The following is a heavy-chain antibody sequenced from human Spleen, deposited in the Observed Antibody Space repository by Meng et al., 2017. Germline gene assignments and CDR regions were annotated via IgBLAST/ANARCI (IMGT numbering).Heavy chain of an antibody. D-gene: IGHD3-10*02. CDR3: AKGGCSGRTYYFED. CDR1: GFTFSNYA. V-gene: IGHV3-23*01. Sequence: GESLKTSCAASGFTFSNYAMSWVRQAPGKGLEWVSAISGSGDNTHYTDPVKGRFTISRDNSKNTLYLQINSLRAEDTAVYYCAKGGCSGRTYYFEDWGQGTLVTVSS. J-gene: IGHJ4*02. CDR2: ISGSGDNT.